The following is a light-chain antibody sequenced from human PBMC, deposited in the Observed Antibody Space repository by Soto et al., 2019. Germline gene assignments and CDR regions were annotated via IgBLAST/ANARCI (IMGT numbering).Light chain of an antibody. CDR1: SSNIGADYD. Sequence: QSVLTQPPSGSGAPGQRVTISCTGSSSNIGADYDVHWYQQLPGTAPRLLIYGNNNRPTGVPDRFSASKSGTSASLAITGLQAEDAAAYYCQSYDNTLSGSHVVFGGGTKLTVL. J-gene: IGLJ2*01. CDR2: GNN. CDR3: QSYDNTLSGSHVV. V-gene: IGLV1-40*01.